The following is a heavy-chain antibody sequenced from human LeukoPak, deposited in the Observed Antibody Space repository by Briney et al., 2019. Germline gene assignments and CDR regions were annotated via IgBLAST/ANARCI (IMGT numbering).Heavy chain of an antibody. CDR2: ISYSGST. CDR3: ARPPGFSTSFWD. J-gene: IGHJ4*02. Sequence: SETLSLTCTVSGGSISTSHYYWGWIRQPPGKGLEWIGSISYSGSTYYKPSLKSRVTISVDTSKNQFSLKLSSVTAADTAVYYCARPPGFSTSFWDWGQGTLVTVSS. D-gene: IGHD2-2*01. V-gene: IGHV4-39*01. CDR1: GGSISTSHYY.